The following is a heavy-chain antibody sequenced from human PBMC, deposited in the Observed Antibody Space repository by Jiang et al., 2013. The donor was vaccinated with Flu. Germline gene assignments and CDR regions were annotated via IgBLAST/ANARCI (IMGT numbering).Heavy chain of an antibody. Sequence: GPGLVKPSETLSLTCTVSGGSISSYYWSWIRQPPGKGLEWIGYIYYSGSTNYNPSLKSRVTISVDTSKNQFSLKLSSVTAADTAVYYCARGADFRLDEFYGMDVWGQGTTVTVSS. CDR3: ARGADFRLDEFYGMDV. D-gene: IGHD3-3*01. CDR2: IYYSGST. J-gene: IGHJ6*02. V-gene: IGHV4-59*13. CDR1: GGSISSYY.